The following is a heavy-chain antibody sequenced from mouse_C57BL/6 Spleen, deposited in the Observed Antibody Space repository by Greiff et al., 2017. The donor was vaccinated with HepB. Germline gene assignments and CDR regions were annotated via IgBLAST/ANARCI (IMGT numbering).Heavy chain of an antibody. Sequence: QVQLKQSGAELARPGASVKLSCKASGYTFTSYGISWVKQRTGQGLEWIGEIYPRSGNTYYNEKFKGKATLTADKSSSTAYMELRSLTSEDSAVYFCARGRGYMNRDYDGVFDYWGQGTTLTVSS. CDR3: ARGRGYMNRDYDGVFDY. CDR2: IYPRSGNT. V-gene: IGHV1-81*01. J-gene: IGHJ2*01. D-gene: IGHD2-4*01. CDR1: GYTFTSYG.